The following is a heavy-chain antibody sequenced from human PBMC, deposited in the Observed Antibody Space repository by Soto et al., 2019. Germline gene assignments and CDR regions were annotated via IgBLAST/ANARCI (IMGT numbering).Heavy chain of an antibody. CDR1: ARSFSGYY. Sequence: SETLSLTCTVYARSFSGYYWSWIRQPPGKGLEWIGEVIHTGITNYNPSLKGRVTTSVDTSKNQFYLNLSSVTAADTAAYYCARSPKSSAFPYYFDFWGQGTQVTVSS. CDR2: VIHTGIT. J-gene: IGHJ4*02. D-gene: IGHD6-19*01. V-gene: IGHV4-34*12. CDR3: ARSPKSSAFPYYFDF.